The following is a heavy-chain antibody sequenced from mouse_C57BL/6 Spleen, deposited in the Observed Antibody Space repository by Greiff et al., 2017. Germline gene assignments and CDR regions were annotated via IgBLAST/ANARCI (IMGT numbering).Heavy chain of an antibody. J-gene: IGHJ2*01. Sequence: QVQLQQPGAELVKPGASVKLSCKASGYTFTSYWMQWVKQRPGQGLEWIGEIDPSDSYTNYNQKFKGKATLTVDTSSSTAYMQLSSLTSEDSAVYYCARETAHYFDYWGQGTTLTVSS. CDR1: GYTFTSYW. CDR3: ARETAHYFDY. CDR2: IDPSDSYT. V-gene: IGHV1-50*01. D-gene: IGHD3-2*01.